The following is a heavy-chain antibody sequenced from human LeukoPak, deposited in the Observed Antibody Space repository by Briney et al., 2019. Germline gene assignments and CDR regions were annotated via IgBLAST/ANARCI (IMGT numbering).Heavy chain of an antibody. CDR2: ISHSGGST. J-gene: IGHJ3*02. Sequence: GGSLRLSCAASGFTFSSYAMTWVRQAPGKGLEWVSGISHSGGSTYYADSVKGRFTISRDNSKNTLYLQMNSLRAEDTAVYYCAKDRRPTYYDDSSGYYFRDAFDIWGQGTMVTVSS. V-gene: IGHV3-23*01. CDR3: AKDRRPTYYDDSSGYYFRDAFDI. D-gene: IGHD3-22*01. CDR1: GFTFSSYA.